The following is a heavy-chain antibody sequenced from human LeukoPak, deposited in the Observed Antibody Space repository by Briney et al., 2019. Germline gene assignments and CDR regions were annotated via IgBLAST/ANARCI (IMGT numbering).Heavy chain of an antibody. CDR3: ATISAQTFDI. V-gene: IGHV3-7*01. D-gene: IGHD5-24*01. CDR2: IKPDGSDK. J-gene: IGHJ3*02. Sequence: GGSLRLSCVGSGFSFRSHWVNWVRQSPGKGLEWVANIKPDGSDKYYVDSARGRFTVSRDNAKNSAFLQMNSLRAEDTVIYYCATISAQTFDIWGQGTLASVSS. CDR1: GFSFRSHW.